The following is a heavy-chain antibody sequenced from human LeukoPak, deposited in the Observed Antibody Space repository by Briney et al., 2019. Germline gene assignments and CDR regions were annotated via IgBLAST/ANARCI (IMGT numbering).Heavy chain of an antibody. Sequence: SQTLSLTCAISGDTVSSNTAAWSWIRQSPSRGLEWLGRTYYRSKWYHDYAVSVKSRMTINPDTSKNQLSLQLNSVTSEDTAVYFCARVQDYFDGNVYYLLDYWGQGTLVTVSS. CDR2: TYYRSKWYH. CDR3: ARVQDYFDGNVYYLLDY. V-gene: IGHV6-1*01. CDR1: GDTVSSNTAA. D-gene: IGHD3-22*01. J-gene: IGHJ4*02.